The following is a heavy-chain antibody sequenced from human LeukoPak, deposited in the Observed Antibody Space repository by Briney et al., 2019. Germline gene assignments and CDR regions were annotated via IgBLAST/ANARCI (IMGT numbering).Heavy chain of an antibody. J-gene: IGHJ4*02. Sequence: SVKASCKASGGTFSSYAISWVRQAPGQGLEWMGGIIPIFGTANYAQKFQGRVTITADESTSTAYMELSSLRSEDTAVYYCASSPEGHDYGDYWGQGTLVTVSS. V-gene: IGHV1-69*13. CDR3: ASSPEGHDYGDY. CDR2: IIPIFGTA. CDR1: GGTFSSYA.